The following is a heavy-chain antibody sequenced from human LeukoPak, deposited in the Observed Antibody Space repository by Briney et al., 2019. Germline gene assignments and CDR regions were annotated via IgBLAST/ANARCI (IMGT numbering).Heavy chain of an antibody. J-gene: IGHJ6*02. CDR1: GFTFSNYW. CDR3: ASDPHHASRMDV. CDR2: IKQDGSEQ. V-gene: IGHV3-7*01. Sequence: GGSLRLSCAAYGFTFSNYWMNWVRQAPGKGLEWVANIKQDGSEQYYVDSVKGRFTISRDNAKNSLYLQMNSLRAEDTAVYYCASDPHHASRMDVWGQGITVTVS. D-gene: IGHD1-14*01.